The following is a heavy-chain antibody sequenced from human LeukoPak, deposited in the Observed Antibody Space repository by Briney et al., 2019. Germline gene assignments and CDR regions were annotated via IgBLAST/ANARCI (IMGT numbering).Heavy chain of an antibody. J-gene: IGHJ4*02. CDR3: ANTGYSSGWPHFDY. D-gene: IGHD6-19*01. CDR1: GYTFTSYG. V-gene: IGHV1-69*13. CDR2: IIPIFGTA. Sequence: SVKVSCKASGYTFTSYGISWVRQAPGQGLEWMGGIIPIFGTANYAQKFQGRVTITADESTSTAYMELSSLRSEDTAVYYCANTGYSSGWPHFDYWGQGTLVTVSS.